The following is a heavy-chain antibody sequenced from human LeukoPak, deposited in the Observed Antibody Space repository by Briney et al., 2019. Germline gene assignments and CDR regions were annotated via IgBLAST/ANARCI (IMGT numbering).Heavy chain of an antibody. Sequence: ASVKVSCKASGYTFTRYGITWVRQAPGQGLEWMGGIIPIFGTANYAQKFQGRVTITADESTSTAYMELSSLRSEDTAVYYCARAEVHQLWFLNYYYMDVWGKGTTVTVSS. V-gene: IGHV1-69*13. CDR3: ARAEVHQLWFLNYYYMDV. CDR2: IIPIFGTA. D-gene: IGHD5-18*01. J-gene: IGHJ6*03. CDR1: GYTFTRYG.